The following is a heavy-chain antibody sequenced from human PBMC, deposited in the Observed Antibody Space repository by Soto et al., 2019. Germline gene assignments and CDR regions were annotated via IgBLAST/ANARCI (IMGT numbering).Heavy chain of an antibody. D-gene: IGHD2-21*01. V-gene: IGHV1-18*01. CDR1: GYTFSSYG. CDR3: ARDFRDSCGGPSCIDFDF. Sequence: QVQLVQSGAEVKEPGASVRVSCKASGYTFSSYGFSWVRQAPGQGLEWVAWISANSGDTNSAQKFQGRVTLTTDTSTSTAYMDLRSLTSDDTAIYYGARDFRDSCGGPSCIDFDFWGQGTLVTVSS. J-gene: IGHJ4*02. CDR2: ISANSGDT.